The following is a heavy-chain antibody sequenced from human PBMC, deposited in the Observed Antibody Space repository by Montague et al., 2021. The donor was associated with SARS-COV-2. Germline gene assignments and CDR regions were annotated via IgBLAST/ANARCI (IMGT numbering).Heavy chain of an antibody. Sequence: SETLSLTCAVNGGSFSGYYWSWIRQPPGNGLEWIGEINHSGSTNXNPSLKSRVTISVDTSKNQFSLKLSSVTAADTAVYYCARVGRQQLVRLSGMDVWGQGTTVTVSS. CDR1: GGSFSGYY. D-gene: IGHD6-13*01. J-gene: IGHJ6*02. V-gene: IGHV4-34*01. CDR2: INHSGST. CDR3: ARVGRQQLVRLSGMDV.